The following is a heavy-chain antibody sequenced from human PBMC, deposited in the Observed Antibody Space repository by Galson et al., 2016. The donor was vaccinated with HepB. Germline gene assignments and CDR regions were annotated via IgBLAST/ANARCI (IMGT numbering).Heavy chain of an antibody. Sequence: PALVTPTQTLTLTCSFSGCSLVTSGIGVGWFRQPPGKALEWVALLYWDDEKRYSPSLESRLTITKDTSKNQVVLTMTNMDFVDTATYYCAHRLTEWSEEFVYYYAIAVGGPGTTVTVSS. D-gene: IGHD3-10*01. J-gene: IGHJ6*02. CDR2: LYWDDEK. CDR1: GCSLVTSGIG. V-gene: IGHV2-5*02. CDR3: AHRLTEWSEEFVYYYAIAV.